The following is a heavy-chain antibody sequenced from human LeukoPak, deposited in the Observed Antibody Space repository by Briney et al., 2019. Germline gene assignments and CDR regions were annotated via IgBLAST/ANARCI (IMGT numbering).Heavy chain of an antibody. CDR2: IYYSGST. CDR1: GGSISSYY. J-gene: IGHJ6*03. D-gene: IGHD3-3*01. Sequence: SETLSLTCTVSGGSISSYYWSWIRQPPGKGLEWIGYIYYSGSTYYNPSLKSRVTISVDTSKNQFSLKLSSVTAADTAVYYCARAQGYYDFWSGYSGYYYMDVWGKGTTVTVSS. CDR3: ARAQGYYDFWSGYSGYYYMDV. V-gene: IGHV4-30-4*08.